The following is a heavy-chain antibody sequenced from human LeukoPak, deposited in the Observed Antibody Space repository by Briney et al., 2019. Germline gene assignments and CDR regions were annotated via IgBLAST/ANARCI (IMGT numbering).Heavy chain of an antibody. CDR3: ASNPGSITMVRGVNDY. CDR2: ISSSGSTI. D-gene: IGHD3-10*01. Sequence: GGSLRLSCAASGFTFSSYEMNWVRQAPGKGLEWVSYISSSGSTIYYADFVKGRFTISRDNAKNSLYLQMNSLRAEDTAVYYCASNPGSITMVRGVNDYWGQGTLVTVSS. V-gene: IGHV3-48*03. J-gene: IGHJ4*02. CDR1: GFTFSSYE.